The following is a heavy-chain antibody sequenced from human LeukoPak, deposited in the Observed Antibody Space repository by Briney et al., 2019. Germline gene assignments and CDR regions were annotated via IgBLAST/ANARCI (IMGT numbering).Heavy chain of an antibody. J-gene: IGHJ4*02. D-gene: IGHD3-22*01. V-gene: IGHV3-23*01. CDR3: AKERYYYDSSGSPGTYYFDY. Sequence: SGGSLRLSCAASGFTFSSYAMSWVRQAPGKGLEWVSAISGSGGSTYYADSVKGRFTISRDNSKNTLYLQMNSLRAEDTAVYYCAKERYYYDSSGSPGTYYFDYWGQGTLVTVSS. CDR2: ISGSGGST. CDR1: GFTFSSYA.